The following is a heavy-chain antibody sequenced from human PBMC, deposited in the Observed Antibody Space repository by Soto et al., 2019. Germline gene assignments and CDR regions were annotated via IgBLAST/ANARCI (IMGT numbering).Heavy chain of an antibody. CDR2: ISGSGVST. J-gene: IGHJ5*02. CDR1: GLTFSSYA. Sequence: GGSLRLSCAAYGLTFSSYAMSWVRQAPGKDLEWVSAISGSGVSTYYADSVKGRFTISRDNSKNTLYLQMNSLRAEDTAVYYCTKLTKQQLVRGDWFDPWGLGTLVTVSS. V-gene: IGHV3-23*01. D-gene: IGHD6-13*01. CDR3: TKLTKQQLVRGDWFDP.